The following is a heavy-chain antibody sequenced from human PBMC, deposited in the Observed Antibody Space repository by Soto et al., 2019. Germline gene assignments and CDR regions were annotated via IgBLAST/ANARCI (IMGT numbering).Heavy chain of an antibody. CDR1: GFTFSSYG. CDR3: AKDGRPVPFVLRFLEWLNYFDY. CDR2: ISYDGSNK. D-gene: IGHD3-3*01. Sequence: HPGGSLRLSCAASGFTFSSYGMHWVRQAPGKGLEWVAVISYDGSNKYYADSVKGRFTISRDNSKNTLYLQMNSLRAEDTAVYYCAKDGRPVPFVLRFLEWLNYFDYWGQGTLVTVSS. J-gene: IGHJ4*02. V-gene: IGHV3-30*18.